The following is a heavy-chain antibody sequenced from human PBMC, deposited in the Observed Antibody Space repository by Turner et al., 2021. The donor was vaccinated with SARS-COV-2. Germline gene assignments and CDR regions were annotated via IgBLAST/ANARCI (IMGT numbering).Heavy chain of an antibody. CDR1: GFSFSNYA. J-gene: IGHJ4*02. V-gene: IGHV3-30*04. D-gene: IGHD3-3*01. CDR3: ARERRGYYAEY. Sequence: QVQLVESGGGVVQPGGSLRLACAASGFSFSNYAMRWVRQAPGKGLEWVAIISYDGRNKYYADSVKGRFTISRDDSKSTLYLQMNSLRPEDTAIYYCARERRGYYAEYWGQGTLVTVSS. CDR2: ISYDGRNK.